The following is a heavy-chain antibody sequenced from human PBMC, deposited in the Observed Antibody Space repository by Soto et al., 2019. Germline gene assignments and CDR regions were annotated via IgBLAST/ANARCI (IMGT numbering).Heavy chain of an antibody. CDR1: GITFSNYA. CDR2: ISGSDGST. CDR3: ARRSSSWYFDY. D-gene: IGHD6-13*01. J-gene: IGHJ4*02. V-gene: IGHV3-23*01. Sequence: PWGSLRLSCVSSGITFSNYALSWVRQAPGKGLEWVSVISGSDGSTYYADSVKGRFTISRDNSKNTLNLQMNSLRAEDTAVSYCARRSSSWYFDYWGQGTLVTVSS.